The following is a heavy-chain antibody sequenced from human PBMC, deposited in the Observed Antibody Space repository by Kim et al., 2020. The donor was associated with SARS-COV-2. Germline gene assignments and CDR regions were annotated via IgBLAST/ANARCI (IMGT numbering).Heavy chain of an antibody. V-gene: IGHV1-18*01. J-gene: IGHJ6*02. D-gene: IGHD6-19*01. Sequence: QKLKGRVTMTTDTSTSTAYMELRSLRSDDTAVYYCASWAQWLAQYGMDVWGQGTTVTVSS. CDR3: ASWAQWLAQYGMDV.